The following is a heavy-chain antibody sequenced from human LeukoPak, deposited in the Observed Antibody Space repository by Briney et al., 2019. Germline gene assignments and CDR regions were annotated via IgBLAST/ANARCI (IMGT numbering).Heavy chain of an antibody. V-gene: IGHV1-2*02. CDR2: INPDNGGT. CDR3: ASWAGGHCGADCIRPYDY. J-gene: IGHJ4*02. D-gene: IGHD2-21*02. CDR1: GYIFTGYY. Sequence: GASVKVSCKASGYIFTGYYVHRVRQAPGQGLEWMGWINPDNGGTKYAQKFQGRVTMTRDTSISTAYMELSSLTSDDTAVYYCASWAGGHCGADCIRPYDYWGQGTLVTVSS.